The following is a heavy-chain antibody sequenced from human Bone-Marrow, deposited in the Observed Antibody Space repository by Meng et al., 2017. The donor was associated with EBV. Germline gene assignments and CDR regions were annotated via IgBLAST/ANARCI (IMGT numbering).Heavy chain of an antibody. Sequence: GQLQQWGAGLLKPSETLSLSCAVYGGSFSGYYWSWIRQPPGKGLEWIGEINHSGSTNYSPSLKSRVTISVDTSKNQFSLKLSSVTAADTAVYYCARSAKGYFGLWGRGTLVTVPS. J-gene: IGHJ2*01. V-gene: IGHV4-34*01. CDR2: INHSGST. CDR1: GGSFSGYY. CDR3: ARSAKGYFGL.